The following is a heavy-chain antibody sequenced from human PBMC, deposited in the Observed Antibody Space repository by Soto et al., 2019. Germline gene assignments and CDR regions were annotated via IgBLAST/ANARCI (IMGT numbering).Heavy chain of an antibody. Sequence: ASVKVSCKASGYTFTSYDINWVRQATGQGLEWMGWMIPNSGNTGYAQKFQGRVTMTSNTSISTAYMELSSLRSEDTAVYYCARGSIGTTFAYYYYMAVWGKGTSVTVSS. CDR3: ARGSIGTTFAYYYYMAV. V-gene: IGHV1-8*01. J-gene: IGHJ6*03. D-gene: IGHD1-1*01. CDR2: MIPNSGNT. CDR1: GYTFTSYD.